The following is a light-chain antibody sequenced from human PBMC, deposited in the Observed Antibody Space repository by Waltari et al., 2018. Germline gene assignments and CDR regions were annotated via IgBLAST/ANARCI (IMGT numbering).Light chain of an antibody. Sequence: QSALTQPASVSGSPGQSITISCPGTRSDAGSSNLVSWYQQHPDKAPKLMIYEGSKRPSGVSNRLSGSKSGNTASLTISGLQAEDEADYYCCSYAGTTTPYVFGTGTKVTVL. CDR2: EGS. CDR3: CSYAGTTTPYV. CDR1: RSDAGSSNL. J-gene: IGLJ1*01. V-gene: IGLV2-23*01.